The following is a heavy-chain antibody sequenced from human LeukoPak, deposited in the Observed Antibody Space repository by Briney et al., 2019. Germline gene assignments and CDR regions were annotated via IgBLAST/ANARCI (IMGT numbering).Heavy chain of an antibody. J-gene: IGHJ4*02. Sequence: GGSLRLSCSASGFTFSDYWMMWVRQAPGKGLEWVGNIRQDDSEKNYVDSVKGRFTISRDNAKSSLYLQMNSLRAEDTAIYYCAKDLTTGEMATINFDYWGQGTLVTVSS. CDR2: IRQDDSEK. D-gene: IGHD5-24*01. V-gene: IGHV3-7*01. CDR3: AKDLTTGEMATINFDY. CDR1: GFTFSDYW.